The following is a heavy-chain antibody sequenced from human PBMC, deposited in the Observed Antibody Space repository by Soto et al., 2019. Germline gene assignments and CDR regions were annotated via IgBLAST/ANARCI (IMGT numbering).Heavy chain of an antibody. CDR1: GGTFGRYT. CDR3: ARGSVVLTGTSAPFAH. V-gene: IGHV1-69*16. D-gene: IGHD3-9*01. Sequence: QVQLVQSGPQVKKPGSSVKVSCTASGGTFGRYTISWVRQAPGQGLEWMGGILPVLGNTNVAQRFQDRLTFSADESTRTAYLELGSLSPEDTAVYYCARGSVVLTGTSAPFAHWGQGILVTVSS. J-gene: IGHJ4*02. CDR2: ILPVLGNT.